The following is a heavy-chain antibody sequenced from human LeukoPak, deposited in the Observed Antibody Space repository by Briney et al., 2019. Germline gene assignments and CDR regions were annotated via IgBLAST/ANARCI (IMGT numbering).Heavy chain of an antibody. Sequence: ASVKVSCKASGYTFTDYFMHWVRQAPGQGLEWMGWINPHSGGTNYAQKFQGRVTMTRDTSISTAYVELNRLRSDDTAVYYCARGGLLAFYYYMDVWGKGTTVTVSS. V-gene: IGHV1-2*02. J-gene: IGHJ6*03. D-gene: IGHD1-26*01. CDR2: INPHSGGT. CDR3: ARGGLLAFYYYMDV. CDR1: GYTFTDYF.